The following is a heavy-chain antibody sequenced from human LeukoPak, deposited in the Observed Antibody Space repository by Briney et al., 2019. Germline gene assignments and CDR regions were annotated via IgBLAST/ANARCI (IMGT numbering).Heavy chain of an antibody. CDR1: GGSFSGYY. Sequence: SETLSLTCAVYGGSFSGYYWSWIRQPPGKGLEWIGEINHSGSANYNPSLKSRVTISVDTSKNQFSLKLSSVTAADTAVYCCAREGVAGISYWGQGTLVTVSS. CDR3: AREGVAGISY. CDR2: INHSGSA. V-gene: IGHV4-34*01. J-gene: IGHJ4*02. D-gene: IGHD6-19*01.